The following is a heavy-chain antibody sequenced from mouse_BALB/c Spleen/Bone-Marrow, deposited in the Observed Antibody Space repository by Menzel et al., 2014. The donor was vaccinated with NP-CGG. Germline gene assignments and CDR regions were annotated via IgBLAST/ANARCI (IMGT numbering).Heavy chain of an antibody. V-gene: IGHV5-6-4*01. Sequence: EVQLQQSGGGLVKPGGSLKLSCAASGFTYSSYTMSWVRQTPEKRLEWVATISSGGSYTYYPDSVKGRFTISRDNAKNTLYLQMSSLKSEDTAMYYCTRDAMDYWGQGTSVTVSS. CDR3: TRDAMDY. J-gene: IGHJ4*01. CDR1: GFTYSSYT. CDR2: ISSGGSYT.